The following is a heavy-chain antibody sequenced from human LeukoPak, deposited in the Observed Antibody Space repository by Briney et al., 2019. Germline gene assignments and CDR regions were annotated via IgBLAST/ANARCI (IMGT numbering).Heavy chain of an antibody. J-gene: IGHJ6*03. Sequence: GASVKVSCKASGYTFTGYYMHWVRQAPGQGLEWMGWINPNSGGTNYAQKFQGRVTMTRDASISTAYMELSRLRSDDTAVYYCAAREGSSRVIYYYYMDVWGKGTTVTVSS. D-gene: IGHD2-15*01. CDR2: INPNSGGT. V-gene: IGHV1-2*02. CDR3: AAREGSSRVIYYYYMDV. CDR1: GYTFTGYY.